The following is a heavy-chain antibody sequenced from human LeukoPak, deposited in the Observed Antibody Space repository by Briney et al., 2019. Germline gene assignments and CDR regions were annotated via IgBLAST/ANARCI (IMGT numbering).Heavy chain of an antibody. V-gene: IGHV4-61*02. CDR1: GGSISSGSYY. D-gene: IGHD2-2*01. CDR3: ARDSSGYCGSTRCFDSAFDI. Sequence: SETLSLTCTVSGGSISSGSYYWSWVRQPPGKRLEWIGRIYNSGSTNYNPSLKSRVTISVDTSNNLFSLKLSSVTAADTAVYYCARDSSGYCGSTRCFDSAFDIWGQGTVVTVSS. J-gene: IGHJ3*02. CDR2: IYNSGST.